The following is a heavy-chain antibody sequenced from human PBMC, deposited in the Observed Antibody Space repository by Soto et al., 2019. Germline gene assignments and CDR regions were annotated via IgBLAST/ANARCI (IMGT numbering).Heavy chain of an antibody. Sequence: QVQLVESGGGVVQPGRSLRLSCATSGFTFGGYGMHWVRQAPGKGLEWVAVILYDGSNKYYGDSVKGRFNVSRDNSKNTLFLQMNSLRAEDTAVYYCASDGPAGGTSRALSDYWGQGTLVTVSS. D-gene: IGHD2-2*01. J-gene: IGHJ4*02. CDR2: ILYDGSNK. CDR3: ASDGPAGGTSRALSDY. V-gene: IGHV3-33*05. CDR1: GFTFGGYG.